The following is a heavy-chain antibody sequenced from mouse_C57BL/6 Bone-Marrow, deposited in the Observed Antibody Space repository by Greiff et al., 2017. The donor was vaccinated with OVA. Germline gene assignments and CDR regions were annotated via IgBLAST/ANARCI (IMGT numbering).Heavy chain of an antibody. CDR3: PAEATVVAHYFDY. J-gene: IGHJ2*01. V-gene: IGHV6-3*01. CDR2: IRLKSDNYAT. CDR1: GFTFSNYW. D-gene: IGHD1-1*01. Sequence: EVMLVESGGGLVQPGGSMKLSCVASGFTFSNYWMNWVRQSPEKGLEWVAQIRLKSDNYATHYAESVKGRFTISRDDSKSSVYLQMNNLRAEDTGINYGPAEATVVAHYFDYWGQGTTLTVSS.